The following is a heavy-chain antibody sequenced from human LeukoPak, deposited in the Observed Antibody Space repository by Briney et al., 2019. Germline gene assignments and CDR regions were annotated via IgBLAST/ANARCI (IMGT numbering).Heavy chain of an antibody. CDR1: GGTFSSYV. D-gene: IGHD2-2*01. CDR2: IIPIFGTA. J-gene: IGHJ6*03. V-gene: IGHV1-69*13. CDR3: ARDDCSSTSCYPPRYYYMDV. Sequence: SVKVSCKASGGTFSSYVISWVRQAPGKGLEWMGGIIPIFGTANNAQKFQGRVTITADESTSTDYMELSSLRSEDTAVYYCARDDCSSTSCYPPRYYYMDVWGKGTTVTVSS.